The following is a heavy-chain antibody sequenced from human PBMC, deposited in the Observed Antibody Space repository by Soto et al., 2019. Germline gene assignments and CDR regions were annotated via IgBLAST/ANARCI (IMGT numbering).Heavy chain of an antibody. J-gene: IGHJ5*02. V-gene: IGHV3-49*03. CDR3: TIPAGPTYYDFWSGYYPNNLRVNWFDP. CDR1: GFTFGDYA. CDR2: IRSKAYGGTT. D-gene: IGHD3-3*01. Sequence: GGSLRLSCTASGFTFGDYAMSWFRQAPGKGLEWVGFIRSKAYGGTTEYAASVKGRFTISRDDSKSIAYLQMNSLKTEDTAVYYCTIPAGPTYYDFWSGYYPNNLRVNWFDPWGQGTLVTVSS.